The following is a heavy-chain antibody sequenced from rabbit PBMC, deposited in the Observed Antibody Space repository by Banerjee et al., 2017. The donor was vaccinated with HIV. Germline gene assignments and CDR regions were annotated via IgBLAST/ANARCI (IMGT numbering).Heavy chain of an antibody. J-gene: IGHJ4*01. CDR1: GFSFSSGYD. V-gene: IGHV1S40*01. CDR3: ARAYYTYGYPAYAYGTHFNL. D-gene: IGHD6-1*01. Sequence: QSLEESGGGLVQPEGSLTLTCTASGFSFSSGYDMCWVRQAPGKGLEWIACIYTGSSGSTYYASWAKGRFTISKTSSTTVTLQMTSLTGADTATYFCARAYYTYGYPAYAYGTHFNLWGPGTLVTVS. CDR2: IYTGSSGST.